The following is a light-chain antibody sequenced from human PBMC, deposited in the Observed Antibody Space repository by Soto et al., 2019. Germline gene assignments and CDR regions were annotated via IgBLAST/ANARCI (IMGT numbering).Light chain of an antibody. CDR1: QSLSSS. Sequence: LTQSPGTLSLSPGERATLFCRASQSLSSSLAWYQQKPGQAPRLLIYGASNRATGIPDRFSGSGSGTDFTLTISRLEPEDFAVYYCQQYGSSGTFGQGTKVDIK. CDR3: QQYGSSGT. V-gene: IGKV3-20*01. J-gene: IGKJ1*01. CDR2: GAS.